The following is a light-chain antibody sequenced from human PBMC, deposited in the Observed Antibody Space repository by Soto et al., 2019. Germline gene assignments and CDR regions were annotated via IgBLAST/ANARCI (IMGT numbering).Light chain of an antibody. V-gene: IGKV1-27*01. CDR3: QKYDSAPRT. J-gene: IGKJ1*01. CDR2: AAS. CDR1: QGINNY. Sequence: DIQMTQSPSSLSAFVGDSVTITCRASQGINNYLAWFQQKPGKVPVLLIYAASTLKPGVPSRFSGSGAGTDLTLTISSLQPEDFATYYCQKYDSAPRTFGQGTKVEIK.